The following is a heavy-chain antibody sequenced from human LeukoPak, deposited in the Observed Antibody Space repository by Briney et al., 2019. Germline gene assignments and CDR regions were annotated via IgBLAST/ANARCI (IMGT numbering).Heavy chain of an antibody. J-gene: IGHJ4*02. CDR1: GGSISSYY. D-gene: IGHD3-10*01. Sequence: PAETLSLTCTVSGGSISSYYWSWIRHPPGKGLEWIGYIYYSGNTNYNPSLKSRVTISVDTSKNQFSLNLSSVTAADTAVYYCARGSNVGSLFDYWSQGALVTVSS. CDR3: ARGSNVGSLFDY. CDR2: IYYSGNT. V-gene: IGHV4-59*01.